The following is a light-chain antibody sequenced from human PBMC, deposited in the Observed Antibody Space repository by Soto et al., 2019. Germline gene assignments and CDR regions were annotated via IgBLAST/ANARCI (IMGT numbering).Light chain of an antibody. CDR3: QQNGSSSIT. CDR1: QSVSSSS. V-gene: IGKV3-20*01. CDR2: STS. J-gene: IGKJ5*01. Sequence: EIVLTQSPGTLSLSPGERATLSCRASQSVSSSSLAWNQQKPGQAPRFLIYSTSSRATGIPDRFSGSGSGTDFTLTISRLEPEDFAVYYCQQNGSSSITFGQGTRLEIK.